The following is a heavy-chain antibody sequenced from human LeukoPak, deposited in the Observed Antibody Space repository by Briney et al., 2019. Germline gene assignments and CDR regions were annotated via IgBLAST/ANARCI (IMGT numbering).Heavy chain of an antibody. CDR3: ARGVGELSL. V-gene: IGHV3-9*01. D-gene: IGHD3-16*02. J-gene: IGHJ4*02. CDR1: GFTFDDYA. Sequence: GGSLRLSCAASGFTFDDYAMHWVRQAPGKGLEWVSGIRWNSGSIGYADSVKGRFTISRDNAKNSLYLQMNSLRAEDTAVYYCARGVGELSLWGQGTLVTVSS. CDR2: IRWNSGSI.